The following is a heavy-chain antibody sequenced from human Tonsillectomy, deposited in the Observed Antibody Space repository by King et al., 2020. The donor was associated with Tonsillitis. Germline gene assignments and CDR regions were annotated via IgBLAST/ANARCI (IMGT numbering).Heavy chain of an antibody. CDR1: GGSFSGYY. CDR2: INHSGST. D-gene: IGHD3-10*01. J-gene: IGHJ5*02. V-gene: IGHV4-34*01. Sequence: VQLQQWGAGLLKPSETLSLTCAVYGGSFSGYYWTWIRQPPGKGLEWIGEINHSGSTNYNPSLKSRVTISVDTSKNQCSLKLSSVTAADTAVYYCARGEEYYYGSGSYSPANWFDPWGQGTLVTVSS. CDR3: ARGEEYYYGSGSYSPANWFDP.